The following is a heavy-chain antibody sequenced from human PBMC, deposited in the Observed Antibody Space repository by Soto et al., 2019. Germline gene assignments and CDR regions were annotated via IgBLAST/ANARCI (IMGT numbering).Heavy chain of an antibody. CDR3: ARGSGGYLYGGMDV. J-gene: IGHJ6*02. Sequence: GGALELSCGASGFTFSTQSISWVRQAPGRGLEWVSGISGSGGSTYYVDSVKGRSTISRDNSKNTLYLQMNSLRAEDTAVYYCARGSGGYLYGGMDVWGHGTTVTV. CDR1: GFTFSTQS. V-gene: IGHV3-23*01. CDR2: ISGSGGST. D-gene: IGHD3-22*01.